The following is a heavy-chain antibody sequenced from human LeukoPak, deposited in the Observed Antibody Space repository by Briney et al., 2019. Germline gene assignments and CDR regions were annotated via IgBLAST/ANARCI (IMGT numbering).Heavy chain of an antibody. V-gene: IGHV1-18*01. D-gene: IGHD3-3*01. CDR1: GYTFTSYG. Sequence: GASVKVSCKASGYTFTSYGISWVRQAPGQGLEWMGWISAYNGNTNYAQKLQGRVTMTTDTSTSTAYMELRSLRSDDTAVYYCATFTLRDFWSGYSLDYWGQGTLVTVSS. CDR3: ATFTLRDFWSGYSLDY. CDR2: ISAYNGNT. J-gene: IGHJ4*02.